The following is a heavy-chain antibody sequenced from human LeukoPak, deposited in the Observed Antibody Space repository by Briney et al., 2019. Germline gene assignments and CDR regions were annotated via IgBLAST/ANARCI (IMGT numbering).Heavy chain of an antibody. V-gene: IGHV4-30-2*05. CDR2: IYHSGST. Sequence: PSETLSLTCAVSGGSISSGGYSWSWIRQPPGKGLEWIGYIYHSGSTYYNPSLKSRVTISVDTSKNQFSLKLSSVTAADTAVYYCARFPARSSSGYYVDYWGQGTLVTVSS. CDR1: GGSISSGGYS. CDR3: ARFPARSSSGYYVDY. D-gene: IGHD3-22*01. J-gene: IGHJ4*02.